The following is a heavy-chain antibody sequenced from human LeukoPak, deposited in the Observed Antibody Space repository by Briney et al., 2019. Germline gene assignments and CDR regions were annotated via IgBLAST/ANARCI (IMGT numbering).Heavy chain of an antibody. CDR1: GGTFSNYA. V-gene: IGHV1-69*06. CDR2: IIPMFGSP. J-gene: IGHJ6*02. D-gene: IGHD6-13*01. CDR3: ARGSSIAEVGGYFYYYGMDV. Sequence: GASVKVSCKASGGTFSNYAISWVRQAPGHGLEWMGRIIPMFGSPNFVQKFQGRVTITADKSTSTAYMELSSLRSEDTAVYYCARGSSIAEVGGYFYYYGMDVWGQGTTVTVSS.